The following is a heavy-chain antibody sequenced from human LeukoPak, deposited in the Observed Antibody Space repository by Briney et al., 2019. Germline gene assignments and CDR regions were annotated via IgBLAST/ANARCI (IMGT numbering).Heavy chain of an antibody. Sequence: PSETLSLTCTVSGGSISSSYWSWIRQPPGKGLEWIGYIYYCGSTNYNPSLKSRVTISVDTSKNQFSLKLSAVTAADTAVYYCARDASGGTRGSGTYYTFFYWGQGTLVTVSS. V-gene: IGHV4-59*01. CDR1: GGSISSSY. CDR2: IYYCGST. D-gene: IGHD3-10*01. CDR3: ARDASGGTRGSGTYYTFFY. J-gene: IGHJ4*02.